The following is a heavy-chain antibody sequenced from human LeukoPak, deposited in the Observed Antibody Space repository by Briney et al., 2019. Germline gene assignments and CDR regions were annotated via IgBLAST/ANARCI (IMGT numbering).Heavy chain of an antibody. CDR2: ISWSSGSI. CDR1: GFTFDDYA. V-gene: IGHV3-9*01. J-gene: IGHJ4*02. D-gene: IGHD6-13*01. Sequence: GGSLRLSCAASGFTFDDYAMHWVRQAPGKGLEWVSGISWSSGSIGYADSVKGRFTISRDNAKNSLYLQMNSLRAEDTALYYCAKEGIAAAQGNFDYWGQGTLVTVSS. CDR3: AKEGIAAAQGNFDY.